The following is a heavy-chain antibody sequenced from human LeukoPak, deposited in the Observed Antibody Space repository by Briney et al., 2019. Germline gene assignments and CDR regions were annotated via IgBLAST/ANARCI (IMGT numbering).Heavy chain of an antibody. CDR1: GGSISSYY. J-gene: IGHJ4*02. Sequence: PSETLSLTCTVSGGSISSYYWSWIRQPPGKGLEWIGYIYYSGSTNYNPSLKSRVTISVDTSKNQFSLKLSSVTAADTAVYYCARMTRTGVLGYYYGSGSYYKPVYFDYWGQGTLVTVSS. CDR3: ARMTRTGVLGYYYGSGSYYKPVYFDY. CDR2: IYYSGST. V-gene: IGHV4-59*01. D-gene: IGHD3-10*01.